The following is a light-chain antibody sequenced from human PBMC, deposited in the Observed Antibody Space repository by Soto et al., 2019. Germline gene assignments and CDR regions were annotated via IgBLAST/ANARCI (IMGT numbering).Light chain of an antibody. V-gene: IGKV3-20*01. CDR3: QQYHTSPAT. J-gene: IGKJ1*01. CDR1: RRVSSGY. Sequence: EIVLTQSPGTLSLSPGERATLSCRASRRVSSGYLAWYQQKPGQTPRLLIYGASGRATGIPDRFSGSGSGTDFTLTISRLEPEDFAVYYCQQYHTSPATFGQGTKVDIK. CDR2: GAS.